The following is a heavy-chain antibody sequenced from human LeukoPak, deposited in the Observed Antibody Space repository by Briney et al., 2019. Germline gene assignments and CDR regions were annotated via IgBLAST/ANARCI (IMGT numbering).Heavy chain of an antibody. J-gene: IGHJ5*02. CDR3: ARDRDSSTRATRTNWFDP. CDR2: ISSSSSYI. Sequence: PGGSLRLSCAASGFTFSSYSMNWVRQAPGKGLEWVSSISSSSSYIYYADSVKGRFTISRDNAKNSLYLQMNSLRAEDTAVYYCARDRDSSTRATRTNWFDPWGQGTLVTVSP. V-gene: IGHV3-21*04. D-gene: IGHD6-13*01. CDR1: GFTFSSYS.